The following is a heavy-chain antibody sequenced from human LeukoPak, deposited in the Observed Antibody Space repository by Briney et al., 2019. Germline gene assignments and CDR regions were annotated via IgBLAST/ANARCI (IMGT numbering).Heavy chain of an antibody. CDR2: MYYIGSTR. V-gene: IGHV4-31*03. J-gene: IGHJ6*02. CDR1: GDSISRGAYY. CDR3: ARDTFNSPLSMDV. D-gene: IGHD5-18*01. Sequence: SETLSLTCTVSGDSISRGAYYWTWIRHLPGQGLEWIGHMYYIGSTRYYNPSLGGRASISVDTSKNHFSLRLTSVTPADTAVYYFARDTFNSPLSMDVWGQGTTVTVSS.